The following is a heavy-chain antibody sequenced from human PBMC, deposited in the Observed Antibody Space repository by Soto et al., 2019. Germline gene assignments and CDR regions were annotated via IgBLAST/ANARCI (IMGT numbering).Heavy chain of an antibody. D-gene: IGHD4-4*01. CDR2: SKSQGGGETK. Sequence: EVQLVESGGGLVKPGDSLRLSCAVSGLKFSDAWMNWVRQAPGKGMEGVGSSKSQGGGETKDYAAPVKGRFAISRVYSRDSLYLQMNSLKTEDTAVYYCAWDNSGRFRTDHWGQGTLVTVSS. V-gene: IGHV3-15*07. CDR1: GLKFSDAW. J-gene: IGHJ4*02. CDR3: AWDNSGRFRTDH.